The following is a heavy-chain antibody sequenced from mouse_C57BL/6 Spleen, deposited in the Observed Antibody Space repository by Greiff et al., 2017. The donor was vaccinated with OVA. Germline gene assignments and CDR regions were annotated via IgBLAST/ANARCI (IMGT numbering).Heavy chain of an antibody. V-gene: IGHV1-82*01. CDR2: IYPGDGDT. J-gene: IGHJ3*01. CDR3: ARWVYYDYDPSSY. D-gene: IGHD2-4*01. CDR1: GYAFSSSW. Sequence: QVQLQQSGPELVKPGASVKISCKASGYAFSSSWMNWVKQRPGKGLEWIGRIYPGDGDTNYNGKFKGKATLTADKSSSTAYMQLSSLTSEDSAVYFCARWVYYDYDPSSYWGQGTLVTVSA.